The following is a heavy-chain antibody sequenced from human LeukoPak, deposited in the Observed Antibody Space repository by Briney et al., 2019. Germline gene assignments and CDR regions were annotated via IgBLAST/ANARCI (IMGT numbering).Heavy chain of an antibody. D-gene: IGHD2-2*01. CDR3: AKRGNPAVGHHYLDV. Sequence: GGSLRLSCAASGFTFSYYDMSWVRQAPGKGLEWVASITLSGGSTFYADSVKGRFTISRDNSKNTLYLQMNSLSAGDTAVYYCAKRGNPAVGHHYLDVWGEGTTVSVSS. CDR2: ITLSGGST. CDR1: GFTFSYYD. J-gene: IGHJ6*03. V-gene: IGHV3-23*01.